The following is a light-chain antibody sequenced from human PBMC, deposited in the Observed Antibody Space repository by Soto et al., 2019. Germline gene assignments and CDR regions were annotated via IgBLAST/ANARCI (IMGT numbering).Light chain of an antibody. V-gene: IGLV2-14*01. CDR3: NSYTGSSPLYV. Sequence: QSALTQPASVSGSPGQSITISCTGTSSDVGGYNYVSWYQQHPGKAPKLMIYEVSNRPSGVSNRFSGSKSANTASLTISGLQAEDEAAYYCNSYTGSSPLYVFGTGTKLTVL. CDR1: SSDVGGYNY. CDR2: EVS. J-gene: IGLJ1*01.